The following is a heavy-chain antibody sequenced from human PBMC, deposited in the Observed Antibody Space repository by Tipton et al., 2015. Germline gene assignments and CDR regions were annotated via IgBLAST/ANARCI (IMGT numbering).Heavy chain of an antibody. J-gene: IGHJ4*01. V-gene: IGHV3-33*08. CDR2: IWFDGNKQ. CDR3: ARLAYSGTYYSDY. D-gene: IGHD1-26*01. CDR1: GFTFGNYG. Sequence: SLRLSCAPSGFTFGNYGMHWVRQSPGKGLECLALIWFDGNKQHYAESVKGRFTISRDNSKSTLYLQMNSLRAEDTAVYYCARLAYSGTYYSDYWGQGTLVTVSS.